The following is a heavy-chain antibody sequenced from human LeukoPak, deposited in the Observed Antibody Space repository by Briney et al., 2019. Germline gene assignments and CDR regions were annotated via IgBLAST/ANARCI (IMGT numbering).Heavy chain of an antibody. CDR1: GFTFTSYS. V-gene: IGHV3-48*04. D-gene: IGHD5-18*01. CDR2: ISSGGSTI. Sequence: GGSLRLSCAPSGFTFTSYSMNWVRQAPGKGLEWVSYISSGGSTIYYADSVKGRLTISRDDAKNSLYLQMNSLIAEDTSVYYCARGPGYSYAEGWGQGTLVTVSS. CDR3: ARGPGYSYAEG. J-gene: IGHJ4*02.